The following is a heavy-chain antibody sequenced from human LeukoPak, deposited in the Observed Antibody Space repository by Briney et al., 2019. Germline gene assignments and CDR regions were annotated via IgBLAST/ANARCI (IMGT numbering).Heavy chain of an antibody. Sequence: PSETLSLTCAVSGGSISSSNWWSWVRQPPGKGLEWIGEIYHSGSTNYNPSLKSRVTISVDTSKNQFSLKLSSVTAADTAVYYCARVDYDFWSGYWYYYYGMDVWGQGTTVTVSS. CDR1: GGSISSSNW. V-gene: IGHV4-4*02. CDR2: IYHSGST. J-gene: IGHJ6*02. CDR3: ARVDYDFWSGYWYYYYGMDV. D-gene: IGHD3-3*01.